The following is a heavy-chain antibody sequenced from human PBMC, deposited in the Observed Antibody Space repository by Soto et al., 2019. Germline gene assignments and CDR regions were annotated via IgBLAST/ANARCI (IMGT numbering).Heavy chain of an antibody. CDR2: IYHTGTT. J-gene: IGHJ5*02. V-gene: IGHV4-30-4*01. D-gene: IGHD2-2*01. CDR3: ARVMAAMQNWLDP. CDR1: GGSISNVGYF. Sequence: QVQLQESGPGLVKPSQTLSLTCTVSGGSISNVGYFWSWIRQPPGQGLEWIGFIYHTGTTYYNSSLGSGGSRSIDTSKSQFSLKLNSVTAADAAVYYCARVMAAMQNWLDPWGQGTLVTVSP.